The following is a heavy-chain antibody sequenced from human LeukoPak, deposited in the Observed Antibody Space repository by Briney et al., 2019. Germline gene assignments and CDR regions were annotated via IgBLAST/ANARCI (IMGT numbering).Heavy chain of an antibody. V-gene: IGHV3-48*03. CDR2: ISSSGSTI. Sequence: AGGSLRLSCAASGFTLSSYEMNWVRQAPGKGLEWVSYISSSGSTIKYADSVKRRFTISRDNAKNSLYLQMNSLRAEDTAVYYCARDLSSGWYLSSASYYFDYWGQGTLVTVSS. J-gene: IGHJ4*02. D-gene: IGHD6-19*01. CDR1: GFTLSSYE. CDR3: ARDLSSGWYLSSASYYFDY.